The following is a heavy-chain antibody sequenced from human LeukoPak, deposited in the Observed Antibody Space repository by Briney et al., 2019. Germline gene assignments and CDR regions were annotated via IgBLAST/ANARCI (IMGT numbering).Heavy chain of an antibody. CDR1: GGSISSYY. J-gene: IGHJ5*02. Sequence: PSETLSLTCTVSGGSISSYYWSWLRQPPGKGLEWIGYIYYSGSTNYNPSLKSRVTISVDTSKNQFSLKLSSVTAADTAVYYCARTPRLGSSTSWFDPWGQGTLVTVSS. V-gene: IGHV4-59*01. CDR2: IYYSGST. CDR3: ARTPRLGSSTSWFDP. D-gene: IGHD3-16*01.